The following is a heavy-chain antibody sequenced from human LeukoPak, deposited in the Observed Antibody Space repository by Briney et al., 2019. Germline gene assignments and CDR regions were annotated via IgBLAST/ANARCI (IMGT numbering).Heavy chain of an antibody. CDR1: GGSFSGYY. D-gene: IGHD1-7*01. CDR3: AIRTHILYYFDY. Sequence: SETLSLTCAVYGGSFSGYYWSWIRQPPGKGLEWIGEINHSGSTNYNPSLKSRVTISVDTSKNQFSLKLSSVTAADTAAYYCAIRTHILYYFDYWGQGTLVTVSS. V-gene: IGHV4-34*01. J-gene: IGHJ4*02. CDR2: INHSGST.